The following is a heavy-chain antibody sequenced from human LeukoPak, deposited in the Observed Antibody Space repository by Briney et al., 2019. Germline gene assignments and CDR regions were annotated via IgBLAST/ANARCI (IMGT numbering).Heavy chain of an antibody. J-gene: IGHJ6*03. CDR3: ARSYSYGFSYYYYYYMDV. CDR2: IYYSGST. CDR1: GGSISSYY. Sequence: PSETLSLTCTVSGGSISSYYWSWIRQPPGKGLEWIGYIYYSGSTNYNPSLKSRVTISVDTSKNQFSLKLSSVTAADTAVYYCARSYSYGFSYYYYYYMDVWGKGTTVTVSS. V-gene: IGHV4-59*01. D-gene: IGHD5-18*01.